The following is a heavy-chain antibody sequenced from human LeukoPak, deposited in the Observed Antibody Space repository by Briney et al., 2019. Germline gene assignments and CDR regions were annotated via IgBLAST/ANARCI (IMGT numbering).Heavy chain of an antibody. Sequence: GGSLRLSCAASGFTFSTYWMHWVRQAPGKGLEWVSAISGSGGSTYYADSVKGRFTISRDNSKNTLYLQMNSLRAEDTAVYYCAKCTAVAAYYFDSWGQGTLVTVSS. V-gene: IGHV3-23*01. J-gene: IGHJ4*02. CDR2: ISGSGGST. D-gene: IGHD6-19*01. CDR3: AKCTAVAAYYFDS. CDR1: GFTFSTYW.